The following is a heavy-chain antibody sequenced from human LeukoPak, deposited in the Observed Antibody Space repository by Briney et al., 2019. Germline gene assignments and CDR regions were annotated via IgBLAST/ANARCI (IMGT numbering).Heavy chain of an antibody. Sequence: PGGSLRLSCEVSGFTFSSYAMSWVRQAPGKGLEWVSAISGSGGTTNYADSVKGRLTISRDNSQNTLYLQMNSLRAEDTAVYYCAKRTPYSSGSYYFDYWGQETLVTVSS. CDR1: GFTFSSYA. V-gene: IGHV3-23*01. CDR2: ISGSGGTT. J-gene: IGHJ4*02. D-gene: IGHD3-22*01. CDR3: AKRTPYSSGSYYFDY.